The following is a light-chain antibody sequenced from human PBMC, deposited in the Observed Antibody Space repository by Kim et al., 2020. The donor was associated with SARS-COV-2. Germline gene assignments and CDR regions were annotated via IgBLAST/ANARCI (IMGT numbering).Light chain of an antibody. J-gene: IGLJ3*02. CDR1: SGYSNYK. V-gene: IGLV9-49*01. CDR3: GADHGSGV. CDR2: VGTGGIVG. Sequence: ASVTLTCTLSSGYSNYKVDWYQQRPGKGPRFVMRVGTGGIVGSKGDGIPDRFSVLGSGLNRYLTIKNIQEEDESDYHCGADHGSGVFGGGTQLTVL.